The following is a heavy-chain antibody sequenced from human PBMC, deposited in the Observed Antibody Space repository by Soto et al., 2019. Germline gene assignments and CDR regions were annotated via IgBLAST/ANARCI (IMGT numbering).Heavy chain of an antibody. D-gene: IGHD1-26*01. J-gene: IGHJ4*02. CDR2: ILPIFGTA. CDR3: ARDGGRHSGGIDY. V-gene: IGHV1-69*01. Sequence: QVQLVQSGAEVKKPGSSVKVSCKASGGTFSSYSINCVRQAPGQGLEWMGEILPIFGTANYAQKFQGRVTITADESTSTAYMELSSLRSEDTAVYYCARDGGRHSGGIDYWGQGTLVTVSS. CDR1: GGTFSSYS.